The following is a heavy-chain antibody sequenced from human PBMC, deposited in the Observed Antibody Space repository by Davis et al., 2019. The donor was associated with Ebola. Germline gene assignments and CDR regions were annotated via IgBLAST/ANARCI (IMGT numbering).Heavy chain of an antibody. CDR3: AKDTFSSEAVAGTIDY. J-gene: IGHJ4*02. CDR2: ISGDGGST. CDR1: GFTFDDYA. V-gene: IGHV3-43*02. Sequence: PGGSLRLSCAASGFTFDDYAMHWVRQAPGKDLEWVSLISGDGGSTYYADSVKGRFTISRDNSKNSLYLQMNSLRTEDTALYYCAKDTFSSEAVAGTIDYWGQGTLVTVSS. D-gene: IGHD6-19*01.